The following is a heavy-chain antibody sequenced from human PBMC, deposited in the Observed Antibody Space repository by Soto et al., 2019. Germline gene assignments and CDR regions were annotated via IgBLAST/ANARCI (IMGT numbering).Heavy chain of an antibody. Sequence: GGSLRLSCAASGFTFISYAMSWVRQAPGKGLEWVSAISGSGGSTYYADSVKGRFTISRDNSKNTLYLQMNSLRAEDTAVYYCAKVNEVVVTAIPYYFDYWGQGTLVTVSS. CDR2: ISGSGGST. V-gene: IGHV3-23*01. J-gene: IGHJ4*02. D-gene: IGHD2-21*02. CDR3: AKVNEVVVTAIPYYFDY. CDR1: GFTFISYA.